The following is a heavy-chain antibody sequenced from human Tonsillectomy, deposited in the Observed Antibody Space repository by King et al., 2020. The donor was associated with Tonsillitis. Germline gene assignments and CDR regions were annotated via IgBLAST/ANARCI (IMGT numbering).Heavy chain of an antibody. CDR2: INTDGSST. J-gene: IGHJ4*02. CDR3: VTLEGYCTSTNCYDY. Sequence: VQLVESGGGLVQPGGSLRLSCAASGFTFSNYWMHWVRQAPGKGLVWVSRINTDGSSTNYADSVKGRFTISRDNAKNTLYLQMNSLRAGDTAVYYCVTLEGYCTSTNCYDYWGQGALVTVSS. CDR1: GFTFSNYW. D-gene: IGHD2-2*01. V-gene: IGHV3-74*01.